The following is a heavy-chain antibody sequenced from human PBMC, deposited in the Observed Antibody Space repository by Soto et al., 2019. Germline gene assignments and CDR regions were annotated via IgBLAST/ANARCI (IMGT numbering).Heavy chain of an antibody. Sequence: PSETLSLTCGVSSGSINSDDYSWNWIRQPPGKGLEWIGYIYPSGRTYYNPSLRSRVTISVDRSKDRFSLNLYSVTAADTAVYFCARARHHHDSSGYWTQKALFDFWGQGTLVTVSS. D-gene: IGHD3-22*01. J-gene: IGHJ4*02. CDR2: IYPSGRT. V-gene: IGHV4-30-2*01. CDR1: SGSINSDDYS. CDR3: ARARHHHDSSGYWTQKALFDF.